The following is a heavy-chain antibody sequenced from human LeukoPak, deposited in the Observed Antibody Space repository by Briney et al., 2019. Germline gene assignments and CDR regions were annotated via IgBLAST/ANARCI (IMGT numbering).Heavy chain of an antibody. J-gene: IGHJ4*02. CDR2: ISGSGTIDSGTTT. D-gene: IGHD2/OR15-2a*01. CDR3: AGHHPRNTVDF. Sequence: GGSLRLSCAASGFTFSSYTMSWVRQAPGKGLEWVSAISGSGTIDSGTTTYYADSVKGRFTISRDDSRNTLYLQMNSLRAEDTAVYYCAGHHPRNTVDFWGQGTLVTVSS. CDR1: GFTFSSYT. V-gene: IGHV3-23*01.